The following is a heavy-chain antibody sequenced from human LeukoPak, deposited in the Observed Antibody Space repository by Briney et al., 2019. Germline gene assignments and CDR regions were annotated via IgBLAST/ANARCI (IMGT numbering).Heavy chain of an antibody. J-gene: IGHJ4*02. V-gene: IGHV3-11*01. CDR3: ARELLWFGELSSYYFDY. D-gene: IGHD3-10*01. CDR2: ISSSGSTI. CDR1: GFTFSDYY. Sequence: GGSLRLSCAASGFTFSDYYMSWIRQAPGKGLEWVSYISSSGSTIYYADSVKGRFTVSRDNAKNSLYLQMNSLRAEDTAVYYCARELLWFGELSSYYFDYWGQGTLVTVSS.